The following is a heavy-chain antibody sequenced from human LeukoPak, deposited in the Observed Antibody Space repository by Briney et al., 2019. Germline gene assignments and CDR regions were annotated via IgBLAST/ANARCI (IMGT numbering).Heavy chain of an antibody. CDR3: ARAGLNGDVDY. Sequence: SETLSLTCAVSGDSISSGYYWGWIRQPPGKGLEWIGSIYHSGSTYYNPSLKSRVTISVDTSKNQFSLKLNSVTAADTAVYYCARAGLNGDVDYWGQGTLVTVSS. J-gene: IGHJ4*02. V-gene: IGHV4-38-2*01. CDR1: GDSISSGYY. CDR2: IYHSGST. D-gene: IGHD4-17*01.